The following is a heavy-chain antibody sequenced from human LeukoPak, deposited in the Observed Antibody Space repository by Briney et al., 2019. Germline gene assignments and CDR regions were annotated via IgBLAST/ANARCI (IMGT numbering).Heavy chain of an antibody. CDR2: FYYSGST. V-gene: IGHV4-39*02. J-gene: IGHJ4*02. D-gene: IGHD4-17*01. Sequence: ASETLSLTCTVSGGSISRSSYFWGWIRRPPGKGLEWIGSFYYSGSTYYNPSLKSRVTISVDTSKNQFSLKLSSVTAADTAVYFCARDYGDHAFDCWGQGTLVTVSS. CDR3: ARDYGDHAFDC. CDR1: GGSISRSSYF.